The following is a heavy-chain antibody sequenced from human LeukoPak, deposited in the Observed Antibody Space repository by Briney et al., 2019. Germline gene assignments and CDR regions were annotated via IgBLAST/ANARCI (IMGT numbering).Heavy chain of an antibody. CDR3: AVRGVIHQDLYFDY. CDR2: IVVGSGNT. J-gene: IGHJ4*02. CDR1: GFTFTSSA. D-gene: IGHD3-10*01. Sequence: SVKVSCKASGFTFTSSAVQWVRQARGQRLEWIGWIVVGSGNTNYAQKFQERVTITRDMSTSTAYMELSSLRSEDTAVYYRAVRGVIHQDLYFDYWGQGTLVTVSS. V-gene: IGHV1-58*01.